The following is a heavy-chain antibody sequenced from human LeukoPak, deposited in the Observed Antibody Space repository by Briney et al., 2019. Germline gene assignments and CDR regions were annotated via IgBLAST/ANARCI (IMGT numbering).Heavy chain of an antibody. D-gene: IGHD4-17*01. V-gene: IGHV3-23*01. CDR3: AKVFRPDGDFHSFDF. Sequence: PGGSLRLSCAASGFSFSIYAMSRVRQAPGKGLEWVSAISGSGGSTYYAGSVKGRFTISRDNSKSTLYLQMNSLRAEDTAIYYCAKVFRPDGDFHSFDFWGQGTLVTVSS. CDR2: ISGSGGST. CDR1: GFSFSIYA. J-gene: IGHJ4*02.